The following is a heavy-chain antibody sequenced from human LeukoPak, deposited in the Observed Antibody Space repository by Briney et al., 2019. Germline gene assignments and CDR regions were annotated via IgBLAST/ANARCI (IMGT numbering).Heavy chain of an antibody. V-gene: IGHV3-48*04. D-gene: IGHD3-10*01. CDR2: ISSSSSTI. CDR1: GFTFSSYS. Sequence: GGSLRLSCAASGFTFSSYSMNWVRQAPGKGLEWVSYISSSSSTIYYADSVKGRFTISRDNAKNSLYLQMNSLRAEDTAVYYCARGAMVRGVIHYYGMDVWGQGTTVTVSS. J-gene: IGHJ6*02. CDR3: ARGAMVRGVIHYYGMDV.